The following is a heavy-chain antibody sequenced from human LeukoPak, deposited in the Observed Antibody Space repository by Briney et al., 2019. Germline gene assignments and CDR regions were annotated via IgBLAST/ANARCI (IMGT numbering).Heavy chain of an antibody. D-gene: IGHD3-10*01. J-gene: IGHJ4*02. Sequence: PGGSLRLSCAASGFTFSSYEMNWVRQAPGKGLEWVSYISSSGSTIYYADSVKGRFTISRDNAKNSLYLQMNSLRAEDTAVYYCVREGHGDLDFDYWGQGTLVTVSS. V-gene: IGHV3-48*03. CDR2: ISSSGSTI. CDR1: GFTFSSYE. CDR3: VREGHGDLDFDY.